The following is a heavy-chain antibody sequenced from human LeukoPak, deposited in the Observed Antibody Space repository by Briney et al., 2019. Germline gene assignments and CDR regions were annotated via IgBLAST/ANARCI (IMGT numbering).Heavy chain of an antibody. D-gene: IGHD1-14*01. Sequence: ASVKVSCKASGYTFTSYYMHWVRQAPGQGLERMGIINPSGGRTSYAQKFQGRVTMTRDMSTSTVYMELSSLRSEDTAVYYCAREPYMDEGAFDIWGQGTMVTVSS. CDR2: INPSGGRT. CDR3: AREPYMDEGAFDI. J-gene: IGHJ3*02. CDR1: GYTFTSYY. V-gene: IGHV1-46*01.